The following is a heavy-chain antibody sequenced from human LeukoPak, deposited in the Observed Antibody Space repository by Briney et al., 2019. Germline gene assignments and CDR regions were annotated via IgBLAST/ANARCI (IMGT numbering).Heavy chain of an antibody. Sequence: GGSLRLSCAASGFTFSNYALSWVRQAPGKGLEWVSAISGSGDSAYHADSVKGRFTISRDNSKNTLYLQMNSLRAEDTALYYCAKLAVAGTFDDWGQGTLVTVSS. D-gene: IGHD6-19*01. J-gene: IGHJ4*02. CDR3: AKLAVAGTFDD. CDR1: GFTFSNYA. CDR2: ISGSGDSA. V-gene: IGHV3-23*01.